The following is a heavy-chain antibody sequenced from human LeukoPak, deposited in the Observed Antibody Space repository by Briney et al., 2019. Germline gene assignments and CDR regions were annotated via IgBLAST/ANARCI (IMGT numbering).Heavy chain of an antibody. D-gene: IGHD3-3*01. Sequence: GGSLRLSCAASGFTLRNYWMSWVRQAPGKGLEWVANIKQDGSERYYVDSVKGRFTISRDNAKNSLYLQMNSLRAEDTAVYYCAREGDDFWSGYYMTTWGQGTLVTVSS. J-gene: IGHJ4*02. CDR3: AREGDDFWSGYYMTT. CDR1: GFTLRNYW. V-gene: IGHV3-7*01. CDR2: IKQDGSER.